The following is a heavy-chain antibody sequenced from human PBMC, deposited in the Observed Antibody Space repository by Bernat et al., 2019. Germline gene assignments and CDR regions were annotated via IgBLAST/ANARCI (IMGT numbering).Heavy chain of an antibody. CDR3: ARGYWFDP. Sequence: QVQLQQWGAGLLKPSETLSLTCAVYGGSFSGYYWSWIRQPPGKGLEWIGEINHSGSTNYNPSLKSRVTISVDTSKNQFSLKLRSVTAADTAVYYCARGYWFDPWGQGTLVTVSS. J-gene: IGHJ5*02. V-gene: IGHV4-34*01. CDR1: GGSFSGYY. CDR2: INHSGST.